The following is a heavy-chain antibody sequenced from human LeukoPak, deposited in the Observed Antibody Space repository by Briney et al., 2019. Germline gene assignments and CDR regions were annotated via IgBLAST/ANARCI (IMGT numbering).Heavy chain of an antibody. V-gene: IGHV3-23*01. CDR1: GFTFSSYA. D-gene: IGHD2-2*01. J-gene: IGHJ6*03. CDR2: ISGSGGST. Sequence: GGSLRLSCAASGFTFSSYAMSWVRQAPGKGLEWVSAISGSGGSTYYADSVKGRFTISRDNSKNTLYLQMNSLRAEDTAVYYCAKAFYCSSTSCYSHMDVWGKGTTVTVSS. CDR3: AKAFYCSSTSCYSHMDV.